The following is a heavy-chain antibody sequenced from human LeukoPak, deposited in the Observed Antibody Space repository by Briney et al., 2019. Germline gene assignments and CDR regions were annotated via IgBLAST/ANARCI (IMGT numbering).Heavy chain of an antibody. CDR3: ARYALYASGGAGGFDI. CDR2: INPNSGGA. Sequence: ASVKVSCKASGYTFTGHYMHWVRQAPGQGPAWMGCINPNSGGASFAPKFQGRVTMTRDTSMSTAYMELSRLRSDDTAVYHCARYALYASGGAGGFDIWGQGTMVTVSS. D-gene: IGHD3-10*01. CDR1: GYTFTGHY. J-gene: IGHJ3*02. V-gene: IGHV1-2*02.